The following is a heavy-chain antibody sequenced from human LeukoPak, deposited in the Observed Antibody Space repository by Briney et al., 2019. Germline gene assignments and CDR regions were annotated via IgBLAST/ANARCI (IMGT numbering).Heavy chain of an antibody. CDR2: ISSSSSTI. J-gene: IGHJ4*02. CDR1: GFTFSNAW. CDR3: ARVLSSSWYEAYYFDY. V-gene: IGHV3-48*04. D-gene: IGHD6-13*01. Sequence: SGGSLRLSCAASGFTFSNAWMSWVRQAPGKGLEWVSYISSSSSTIYYADSVKGRFTISRDNAKNSLYLQMNSLRVEDTAVYYCARVLSSSWYEAYYFDYWGQGTLVTVSS.